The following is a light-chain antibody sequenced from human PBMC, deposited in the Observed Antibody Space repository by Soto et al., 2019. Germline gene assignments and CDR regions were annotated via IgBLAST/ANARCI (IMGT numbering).Light chain of an antibody. Sequence: EIVLTQSPGTLSLSPGESATLSCRASQSVSSSYLAWYQQKPGQAPRLLIYGASTRATAVPDRFSGSGSGTDFTLTISRLEPEDFAVYYCQQYDNSITFGQGTRLEIE. V-gene: IGKV3-20*01. J-gene: IGKJ5*01. CDR2: GAS. CDR1: QSVSSSY. CDR3: QQYDNSIT.